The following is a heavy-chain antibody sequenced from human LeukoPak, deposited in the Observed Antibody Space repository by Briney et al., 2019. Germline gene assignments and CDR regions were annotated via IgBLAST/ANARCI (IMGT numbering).Heavy chain of an antibody. Sequence: GGSLRLSCAASGFTFSDYYMSWIRQAPGKGLEWVSYISSSGSTIYYADSVKGRFTISRDNAENSLYLQMNSLRAEDTAVYYCARDRPPYYDFWSGYFNWFDPWGQGTLVTVSS. J-gene: IGHJ5*02. CDR3: ARDRPPYYDFWSGYFNWFDP. CDR2: ISSSGSTI. D-gene: IGHD3-3*01. CDR1: GFTFSDYY. V-gene: IGHV3-11*01.